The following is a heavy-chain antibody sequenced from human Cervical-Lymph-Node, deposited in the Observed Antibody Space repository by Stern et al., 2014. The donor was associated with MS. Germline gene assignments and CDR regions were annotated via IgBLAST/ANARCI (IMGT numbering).Heavy chain of an antibody. CDR2: IYYNGSS. D-gene: IGHD3-22*01. Sequence: QMQLQESGPGLVKPSQTLSLTCTVSGGSISRGDYYWLWIRQPPGKGLERIGHIYYNGSSYYNPSLKSRVTISVDTSKNQFSLKLSSVTAADTAVYYCARESLGDSSGYPRIWGQGTMVTVSS. CDR3: ARESLGDSSGYPRI. J-gene: IGHJ3*02. V-gene: IGHV4-30-4*01. CDR1: GGSISRGDYY.